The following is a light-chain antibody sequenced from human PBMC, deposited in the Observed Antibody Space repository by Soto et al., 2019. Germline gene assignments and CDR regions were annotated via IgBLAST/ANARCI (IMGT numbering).Light chain of an antibody. J-gene: IGKJ5*01. Sequence: EIVLTQSPGPLSLSPGERATLSCRASQSVSSYLAWYQQKPGQAPRLLIYGASNRATGIPARFSGSGSGTVFTLTISSLEPEDFAVYYCQQRSNWITLGQGTRLEI. CDR3: QQRSNWIT. V-gene: IGKV3-11*01. CDR2: GAS. CDR1: QSVSSY.